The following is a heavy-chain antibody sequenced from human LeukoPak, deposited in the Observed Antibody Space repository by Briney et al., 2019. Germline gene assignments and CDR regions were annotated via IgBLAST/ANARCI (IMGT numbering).Heavy chain of an antibody. D-gene: IGHD6-13*01. J-gene: IGHJ5*02. CDR1: GGSISSYY. V-gene: IGHV4-59*01. CDR2: IYYSGST. CDR3: ARVNSRSWYDPSNWFDA. Sequence: KPPGTLSLTCTVSGGSISSYYWSWIRQPPGKGLEWIGYIYYSGSTNYNPSPKSRVTISVDTSKNQSSLKLSSVTAADTAVYYCARVNSRSWYDPSNWFDAWGQGTLVTVSS.